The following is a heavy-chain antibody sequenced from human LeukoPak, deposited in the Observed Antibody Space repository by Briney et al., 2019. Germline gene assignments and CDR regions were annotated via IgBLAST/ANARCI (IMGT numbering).Heavy chain of an antibody. V-gene: IGHV4-39*01. CDR1: GASISTSNYF. J-gene: IGHJ4*02. CDR3: ARLRVTMIVVAIAYFDY. Sequence: SETLSLTCTVSGASISTSNYFWGWIRQPPGKGLEWIGSIYYSGSTYYNPSLKSRVTISVDTSKNQFSLKLSSVTAADTAVYYCARLRVTMIVVAIAYFDYWGQGTLVTVSS. CDR2: IYYSGST. D-gene: IGHD3-22*01.